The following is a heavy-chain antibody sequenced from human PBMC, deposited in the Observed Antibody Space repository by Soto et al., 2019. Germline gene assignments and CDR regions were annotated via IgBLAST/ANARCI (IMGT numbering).Heavy chain of an antibody. CDR1: GGSFSGYY. CDR3: ARVFGAYWYFDY. CDR2: INHSGST. J-gene: IGHJ4*02. D-gene: IGHD2-8*02. Sequence: PSETLSLTCAVYGGSFSGYYWSWIRQPPGKGLEWIGEINHSGSTNYNPSLKSRVTISVDTSKNQFSLKLSSVTAADTAVYYCARVFGAYWYFDYWGRGTLVTVSS. V-gene: IGHV4-34*01.